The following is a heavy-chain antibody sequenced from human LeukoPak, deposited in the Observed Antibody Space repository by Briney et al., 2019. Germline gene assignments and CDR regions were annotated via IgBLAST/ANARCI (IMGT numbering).Heavy chain of an antibody. Sequence: PGGSLRLSCAASGFSFSGYGMNWVRQPPGKGLEWVSSISSLSSYTYYADSVKGRFTISRDNADNSLYLQMNSLRDEDTAVYFCARGPDYYDASGYYPFYFDYWGQGTLVTVSS. V-gene: IGHV3-21*01. D-gene: IGHD3-22*01. J-gene: IGHJ4*02. CDR2: ISSLSSYT. CDR1: GFSFSGYG. CDR3: ARGPDYYDASGYYPFYFDY.